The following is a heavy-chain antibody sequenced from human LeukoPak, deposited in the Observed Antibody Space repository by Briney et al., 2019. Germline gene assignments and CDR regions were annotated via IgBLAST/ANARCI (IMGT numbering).Heavy chain of an antibody. CDR3: ARDGRTTVTIDY. D-gene: IGHD4-17*01. Sequence: GGSLRLSCAASGFTFSSYAMSWVRQAPGKGLEWVSVIYSGGTTYYADSVKGRFTISRDISKSTLYLQMNSLRAEDTAVYYCARDGRTTVTIDYWGQGTLVTISS. J-gene: IGHJ4*02. CDR1: GFTFSSYA. V-gene: IGHV3-53*01. CDR2: IYSGGTT.